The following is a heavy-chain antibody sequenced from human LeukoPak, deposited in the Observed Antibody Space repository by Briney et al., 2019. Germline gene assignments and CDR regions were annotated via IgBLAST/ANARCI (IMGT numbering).Heavy chain of an antibody. CDR1: GGSFSGYY. D-gene: IGHD4-23*01. V-gene: IGHV4-34*01. CDR2: INHSGST. Sequence: SETLSLTCAVYGGSFSGYYWSWIRQPPGKGLEWIGEINHSGSTNYNPSLKSRVTISVDTSKNQFSLKLSPVTAADTAVYYCREDYGGKGAFDIWGQGTMVTVSS. J-gene: IGHJ3*02. CDR3: REDYGGKGAFDI.